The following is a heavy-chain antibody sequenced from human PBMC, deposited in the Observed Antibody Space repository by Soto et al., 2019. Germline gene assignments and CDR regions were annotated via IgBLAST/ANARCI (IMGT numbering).Heavy chain of an antibody. CDR1: GYTFTSYY. CDR2: ISAYNGNT. V-gene: IGHV1-18*04. Sequence: GASVKVSCKASGYTFTSYYMHWVRQAPGQGLEWMGWISAYNGNTNYAQKLQGRVTMTTDTSTSTAYMELRSLRSDDTAVYYCARSGAVEYAYDNWFDPWGQGTLVTVSS. CDR3: ARSGAVEYAYDNWFDP. D-gene: IGHD1-26*01. J-gene: IGHJ5*02.